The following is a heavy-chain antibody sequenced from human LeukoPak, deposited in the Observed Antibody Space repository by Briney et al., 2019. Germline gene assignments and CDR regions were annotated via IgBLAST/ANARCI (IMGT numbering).Heavy chain of an antibody. CDR1: GFTFSSHG. CDR3: ARALSDSGGYQAYFDY. V-gene: IGHV3-33*01. D-gene: IGHD3-22*01. Sequence: GGSLRLSCAASGFTFSSHGMHWVRQAPGKGLEWVAGIWYDASKEYYVDSVKGRFTISRDNSKNTLYLQMNSLRAEDTAVYYCARALSDSGGYQAYFDYWGQGTLVTVSS. J-gene: IGHJ4*02. CDR2: IWYDASKE.